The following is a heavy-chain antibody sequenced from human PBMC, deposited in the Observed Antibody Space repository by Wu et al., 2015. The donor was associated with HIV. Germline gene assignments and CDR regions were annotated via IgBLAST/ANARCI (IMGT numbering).Heavy chain of an antibody. D-gene: IGHD3-22*01. V-gene: IGHV1-69*05. CDR1: GGTFSSYA. J-gene: IGHJ3*02. Sequence: QVQLVQSGAEVKKPGSSVKVSYKASGGTFSSYAISWVRQAPGQGLEWMGGIIPIFGTANYAQKFQGRVTITTDESTSTAYMELSSLRSEDTAVYYCARDSRGDSSGYHISSGAFDIWGQGTMVTVSS. CDR2: IIPIFGTA. CDR3: ARDSRGDSSGYHISSGAFDI.